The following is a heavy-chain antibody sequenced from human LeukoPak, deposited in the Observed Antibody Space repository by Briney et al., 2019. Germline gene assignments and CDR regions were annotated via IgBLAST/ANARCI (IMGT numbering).Heavy chain of an antibody. V-gene: IGHV3-30*02. CDR3: AKGGLYCGGDCHDPYFDY. CDR2: IRYDGSNK. D-gene: IGHD2-21*01. CDR1: GFTFSSYG. Sequence: PGGSLRLSCAASGFTFSSYGMHRVRQAPCKGLEWVAFIRYDGSNKYYADSVKGRFTISRDNSKNTLYLQMNSLRAEDTAVYYCAKGGLYCGGDCHDPYFDYWGQGTLVTVSS. J-gene: IGHJ4*02.